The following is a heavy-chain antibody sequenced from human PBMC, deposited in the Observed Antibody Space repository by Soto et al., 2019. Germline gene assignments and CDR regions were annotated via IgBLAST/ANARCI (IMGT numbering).Heavy chain of an antibody. D-gene: IGHD6-19*01. CDR1: GFTFSSYA. CDR2: ISGSGGST. CDR3: AALSSGWTAVDY. V-gene: IGHV3-23*01. Sequence: EVQLLESGGGLVQPGGSLRLSCAASGFTFSSYAMSWVRQAPGKGLEWVSAISGSGGSTYYADSVKGRFTISRDNSKNTLYLHMNSLRAEDTAVYYCAALSSGWTAVDYWGQGTLVTVSS. J-gene: IGHJ4*02.